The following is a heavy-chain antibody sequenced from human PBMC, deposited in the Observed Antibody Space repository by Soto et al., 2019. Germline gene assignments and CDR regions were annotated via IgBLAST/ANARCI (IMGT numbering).Heavy chain of an antibody. J-gene: IGHJ4*02. CDR3: ARSCSGGGCYRQIDY. CDR1: GFTFTSHS. D-gene: IGHD2-15*01. CDR2: ITSGSTTI. Sequence: GSLRLSCAASGFTFTSHSMNWVRQVPGRGLEWISYITSGSTTIYYGDSVKGRFTISRDNAKNSVYLQMSSLRDEDTAVYYCARSCSGGGCYRQIDYWGQGTLVTVSS. V-gene: IGHV3-48*02.